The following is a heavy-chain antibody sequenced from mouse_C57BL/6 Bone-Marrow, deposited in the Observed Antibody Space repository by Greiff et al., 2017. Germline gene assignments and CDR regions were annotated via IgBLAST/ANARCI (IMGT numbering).Heavy chain of an antibody. CDR1: GYTFTSYW. D-gene: IGHD1-1*01. CDR2: IDPNSGGT. Sequence: QVQLKQPGAELVKPGASVKLSCKASGYTFTSYWMHWVKQRPGRGLEWIGRIDPNSGGTKYNEKFKSKATLAVDKPSSTAYMQLSSLTSEDSAVYYCAREGIYYYGVARWYFDVWGTGTTVTVSS. V-gene: IGHV1-72*01. CDR3: AREGIYYYGVARWYFDV. J-gene: IGHJ1*03.